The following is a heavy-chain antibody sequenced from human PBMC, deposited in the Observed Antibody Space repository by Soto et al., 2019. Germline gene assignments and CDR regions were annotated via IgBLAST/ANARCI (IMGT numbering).Heavy chain of an antibody. D-gene: IGHD4-17*01. Sequence: SETLSLTCTVSGGSIRSYNWNWIRQPPGKGLEWIGYINYSGSTNYNPSLKSRVTISVDTSKNQFSLSLSSVTAADTAVYYCTSATYGDFSMDVWGKGTTVT. CDR3: TSATYGDFSMDV. CDR1: GGSIRSYN. CDR2: INYSGST. V-gene: IGHV4-59*01. J-gene: IGHJ6*03.